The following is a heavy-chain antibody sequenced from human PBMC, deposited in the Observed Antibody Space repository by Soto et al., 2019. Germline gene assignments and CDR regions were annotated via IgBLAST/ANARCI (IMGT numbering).Heavy chain of an antibody. CDR2: MNPNSGNT. CDR3: ARGIAAAGTFAFDI. CDR1: GYTFTSYD. J-gene: IGHJ3*02. Sequence: ASVKVSCKASGYTFTSYDINWVRQANGQGLEWMGWMNPNSGNTGYAQKFQGRVTMTRNTSISTAYMELSSLRSEDTAVYYCARGIAAAGTFAFDIWGQGTMVTVSS. D-gene: IGHD6-13*01. V-gene: IGHV1-8*02.